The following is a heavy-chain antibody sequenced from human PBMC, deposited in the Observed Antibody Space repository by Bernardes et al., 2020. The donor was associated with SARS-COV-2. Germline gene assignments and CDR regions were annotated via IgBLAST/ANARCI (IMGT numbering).Heavy chain of an antibody. CDR2: FDPEDGET. J-gene: IGHJ5*02. V-gene: IGHV1-24*01. D-gene: IGHD3-3*01. CDR3: ATGPAFWSGYEVGGWFDP. Sequence: ASVKVSCKASGYTFTAYYLHWVRQAPGKGLEWMGGFDPEDGETIYAQKFQGRVTMTEDTSTDTAYMELSSLRSEDTAVYYCATGPAFWSGYEVGGWFDPWGQGTLVTVSS. CDR1: GYTFTAYY.